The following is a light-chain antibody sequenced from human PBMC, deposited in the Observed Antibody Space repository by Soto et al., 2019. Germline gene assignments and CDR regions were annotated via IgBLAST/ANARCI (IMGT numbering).Light chain of an antibody. CDR3: GTWDSSLSAQV. Sequence: QSVLMQPPSLSAAPGQKVTISCSGSSSNIGNNFVSWYQQLPGTAPKLLIYENNKRPSGIPDRFSGSKSGTSATLGITGLQTGDEADYYCGTWDSSLSAQVFGGGTKLTVL. V-gene: IGLV1-51*02. J-gene: IGLJ3*02. CDR2: ENN. CDR1: SSNIGNNF.